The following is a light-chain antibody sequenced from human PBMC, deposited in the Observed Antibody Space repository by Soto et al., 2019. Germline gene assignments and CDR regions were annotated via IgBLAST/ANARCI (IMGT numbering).Light chain of an antibody. CDR2: RDG. CDR1: NIGSKN. J-gene: IGLJ2*01. V-gene: IGLV3-9*01. Sequence: SYELTQPLSVSVALGQTARITCGGNNIGSKNVHWYQQRPGQAPVLVIYRDGNRPSGIPERFSGSNSGNTATLTISRAQAGDEADYYCQVWDSRIVIFGGGTKLTVL. CDR3: QVWDSRIVI.